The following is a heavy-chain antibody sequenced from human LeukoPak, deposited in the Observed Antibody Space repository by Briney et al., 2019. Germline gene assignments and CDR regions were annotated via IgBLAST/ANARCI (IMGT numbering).Heavy chain of an antibody. CDR1: GLTFIGIW. CDR3: ARDTPDY. Sequence: GGSLDLSWEASGLTFIGIWISWSGRAQGKGLEWVANIKQDGSEKYYVDSVKGRFTISRDNAKNSLYLQMNSLRAEDTAVYYCARDTPDYWGQGTLVTVSS. J-gene: IGHJ4*02. V-gene: IGHV3-7*01. CDR2: IKQDGSEK.